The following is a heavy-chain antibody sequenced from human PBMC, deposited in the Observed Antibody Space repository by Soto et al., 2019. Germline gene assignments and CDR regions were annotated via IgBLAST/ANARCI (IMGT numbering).Heavy chain of an antibody. V-gene: IGHV1-69*02. J-gene: IGHJ4*02. D-gene: IGHD2-2*01. CDR1: GGTFSSYT. Sequence: QVQLVQSGAEVKKPGSSVKVSCKASGGTFSSYTISWVRQAPGQGLEWMGRIIPILGIANYAQKFQGRVTITADKSTSTAYMELSSLRSEDTAVYYCVRGTGSSTASIDYWGQGTLVTVSS. CDR2: IIPILGIA. CDR3: VRGTGSSTASIDY.